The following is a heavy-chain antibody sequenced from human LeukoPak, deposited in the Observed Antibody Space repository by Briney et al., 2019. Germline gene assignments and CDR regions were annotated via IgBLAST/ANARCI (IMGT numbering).Heavy chain of an antibody. CDR2: IRYDGSNK. V-gene: IGHV3-30*02. CDR3: ASTPSTIVVVPAAIAGY. D-gene: IGHD2-2*01. Sequence: PGGSLRLSCAASGFTFSSYGMHWVRQAPGKGLEWVAFIRYDGSNKYYADSVKGRFTISRDNSKNTLYLQMNSLRAEDTAVYYCASTPSTIVVVPAAIAGYWGQGTLVTVSS. CDR1: GFTFSSYG. J-gene: IGHJ4*02.